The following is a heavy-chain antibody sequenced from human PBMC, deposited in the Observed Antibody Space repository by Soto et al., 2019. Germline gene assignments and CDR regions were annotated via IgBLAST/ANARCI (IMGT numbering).Heavy chain of an antibody. J-gene: IGHJ6*02. CDR3: AILSPMFFASSAYYYSMDV. CDR2: IYYSGAT. D-gene: IGHD6-25*01. V-gene: IGHV4-61*01. CDR1: GGSVSSATYY. Sequence: SETLSLTCSVSGGSVSSATYYWSWIRQPPGKELEWIGYIYYSGATNHNPSLTSRLSISLDTSKNQVSLKLSSVTAADTAVYYCAILSPMFFASSAYYYSMDVWGPGTMVTVS.